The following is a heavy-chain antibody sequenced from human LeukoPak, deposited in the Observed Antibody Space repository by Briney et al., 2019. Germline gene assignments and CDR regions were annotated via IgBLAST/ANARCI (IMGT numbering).Heavy chain of an antibody. CDR1: GGSFSGYY. D-gene: IGHD6-25*01. CDR2: INHSGST. J-gene: IGHJ3*02. CDR3: VRTRLDAFDI. Sequence: SETLSLTCAVYGGSFSGYYWSWIRQPPGKGLEWIGEINHSGSTNYNPSLKSRVTLSADTSKNQFSLKVSSVTALDTAVYYCVRTRLDAFDIWGQGTMVTVSS. V-gene: IGHV4-34*01.